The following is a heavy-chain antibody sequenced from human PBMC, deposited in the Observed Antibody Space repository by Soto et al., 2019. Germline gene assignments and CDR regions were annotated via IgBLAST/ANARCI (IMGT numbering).Heavy chain of an antibody. CDR3: ASELAALNWFAP. CDR1: GFTFSSYS. D-gene: IGHD1-1*01. CDR2: ISSSSSTI. V-gene: IGHV3-48*02. J-gene: IGHJ5*02. Sequence: EVQLVESGGGLVQPGGSLRLSCAASGFTFSSYSMNWVRQAPGKGLEWVSYISSSSSTIYYADSVKGRFTISRDHAKNSLYLQMNSLRDEGTAVYCCASELAALNWFAPWGQGTLVTVSS.